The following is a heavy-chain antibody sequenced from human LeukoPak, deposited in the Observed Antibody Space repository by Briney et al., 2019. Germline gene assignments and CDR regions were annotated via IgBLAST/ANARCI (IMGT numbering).Heavy chain of an antibody. V-gene: IGHV4-59*01. Sequence: SETLSLTCTVSGGSLHNYYWSWIRQPPGKGLEWIGYIDYSGSTNYNPSLKSRVTISVDTSQNQSSLKLSSVTAADTAVYYCARDRALGSGKYYFDYWGQGTLVTVSA. CDR2: IDYSGST. J-gene: IGHJ4*02. CDR1: GGSLHNYY. D-gene: IGHD3-16*01. CDR3: ARDRALGSGKYYFDY.